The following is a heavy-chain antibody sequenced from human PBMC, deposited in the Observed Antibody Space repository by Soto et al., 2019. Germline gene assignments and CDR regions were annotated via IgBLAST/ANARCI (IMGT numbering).Heavy chain of an antibody. Sequence: PSETLSLSCTVSGGSISSSSYCWGWIRQPPGKGLEWIGSIYYSGSTYYNPSLKSRVTISVDTSKNQFSLKLSSVTAADTAVYYCARLLTNNFYYYYYYMDVWGKGTTVTVSS. J-gene: IGHJ6*03. CDR1: GGSISSSSYC. D-gene: IGHD1-1*01. CDR3: ARLLTNNFYYYYYYMDV. CDR2: IYYSGST. V-gene: IGHV4-39*01.